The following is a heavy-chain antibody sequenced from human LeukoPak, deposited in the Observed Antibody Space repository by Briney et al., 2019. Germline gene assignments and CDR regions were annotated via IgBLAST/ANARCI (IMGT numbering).Heavy chain of an antibody. CDR1: GFTFSGYG. Sequence: GGSLRLSCAASGFTFSGYGMHWVRQAPGKGLEGVAFIRYDGSNKYYGDSVKGRFTISRDNSLYLQMNSLRSEDTAVYYCAKDSRDSSTSYFDYWGQGTLVTVSS. D-gene: IGHD6-19*01. J-gene: IGHJ4*02. CDR2: IRYDGSNK. V-gene: IGHV3-30*02. CDR3: AKDSRDSSTSYFDY.